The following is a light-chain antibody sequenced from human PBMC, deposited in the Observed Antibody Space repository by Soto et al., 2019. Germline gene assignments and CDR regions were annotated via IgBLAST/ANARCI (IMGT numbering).Light chain of an antibody. Sequence: QSALTQPPSASGSPGQSVTISCTGTSSDVGGYNFVSWYQQHPGKAPKLMIYEVSDRPSGVPDRFSGYKSGNKASLTVSGLHAEDDADYYCSSYAGSNIVVFGGGTKLTVL. J-gene: IGLJ2*01. CDR1: SSDVGGYNF. V-gene: IGLV2-8*01. CDR3: SSYAGSNIVV. CDR2: EVS.